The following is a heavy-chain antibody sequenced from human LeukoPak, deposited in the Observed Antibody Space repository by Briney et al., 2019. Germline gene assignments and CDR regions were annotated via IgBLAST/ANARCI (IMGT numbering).Heavy chain of an antibody. J-gene: IGHJ4*02. Sequence: GASVKVSCKASGYTFTRYYIHWVRQVPGQGLEWMGWINPNNGDTTHAQKFQGRVTMTKDTSISTAYIELSRLTSDDTAMYFCARDFDFWSAYSSFDYWGQGTLVTVSS. CDR1: GYTFTRYY. D-gene: IGHD3-3*01. CDR2: INPNNGDT. CDR3: ARDFDFWSAYSSFDY. V-gene: IGHV1-2*02.